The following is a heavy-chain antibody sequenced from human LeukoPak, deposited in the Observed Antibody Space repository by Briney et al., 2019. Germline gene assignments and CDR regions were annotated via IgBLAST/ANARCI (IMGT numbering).Heavy chain of an antibody. V-gene: IGHV1-69*13. J-gene: IGHJ6*03. CDR1: GGTFSSYA. Sequence: SVKVSCKASGGTFSSYAISWVRQAPGQGLEWMGGIIPIFGTANYAQKFQGRVTITADESTSTAYMELSSLRSEDTAVYYCARVTGNLMHYYYMDVWGKGTTVTISS. CDR2: IIPIFGTA. CDR3: ARVTGNLMHYYYMDV. D-gene: IGHD1-14*01.